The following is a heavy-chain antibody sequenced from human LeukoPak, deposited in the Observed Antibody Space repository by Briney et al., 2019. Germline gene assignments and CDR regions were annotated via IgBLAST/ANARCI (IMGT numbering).Heavy chain of an antibody. Sequence: PGGSLRLSCAASGFTFSSYDMHWVRQAPGKGLVWVSRLNSDGSNTNYADSVKGRFTISRDNAKNTLYLQMNSLRAEDTAVYHCTRDAVGYNYNWFDPWGQGTLVTVSS. V-gene: IGHV3-74*01. CDR3: TRDAVGYNYNWFDP. D-gene: IGHD5-24*01. J-gene: IGHJ5*02. CDR2: LNSDGSNT. CDR1: GFTFSSYD.